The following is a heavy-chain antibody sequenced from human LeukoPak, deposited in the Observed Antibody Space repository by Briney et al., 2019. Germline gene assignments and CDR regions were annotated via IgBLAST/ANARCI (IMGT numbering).Heavy chain of an antibody. D-gene: IGHD4-23*01. V-gene: IGHV4-38-2*02. CDR3: ARDMRGGNSYYFDS. CDR2: FYHSVST. Sequence: SETLSLTCTVSGNSINRGYYWGWIRQPPGKGLEWIGSFYHSVSTYYNPSPKSRVTISVDTSKNQFSLKLSSVTAADTAVYYCARDMRGGNSYYFDSWGQGTLVTVSS. J-gene: IGHJ4*02. CDR1: GNSINRGYY.